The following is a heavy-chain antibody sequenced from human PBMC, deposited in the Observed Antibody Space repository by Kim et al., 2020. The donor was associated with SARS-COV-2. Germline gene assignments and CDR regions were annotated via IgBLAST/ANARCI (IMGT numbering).Heavy chain of an antibody. Sequence: ASVKVSCKASGYTFTSYGISWVRQAPGQGLEWMGWISAYNGNTNYAQKLQGRVTMTTDTSTSTAYMELRSLRSDDTAVYYCARRLYDYVWGSYRYTGSDAFDIWGQGTMVTVSS. V-gene: IGHV1-18*04. CDR3: ARRLYDYVWGSYRYTGSDAFDI. CDR2: ISAYNGNT. J-gene: IGHJ3*02. D-gene: IGHD3-16*02. CDR1: GYTFTSYG.